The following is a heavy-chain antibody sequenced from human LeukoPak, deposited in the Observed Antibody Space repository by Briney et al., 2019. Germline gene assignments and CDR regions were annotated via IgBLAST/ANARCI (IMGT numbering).Heavy chain of an antibody. D-gene: IGHD3-3*01. CDR1: GGSISSGGYY. V-gene: IGHV4-61*08. CDR2: ISYSGST. CDR3: ARKEWVPYYFDY. J-gene: IGHJ4*02. Sequence: SETLSLTCTVSGGSISSGGYYWSWIRQPPGKGLEWIGYISYSGSTNYNPSLKSRVTISVDTSKNQFSLKLTSVTAADTAVYYCARKEWVPYYFDYWGQGNLATVSS.